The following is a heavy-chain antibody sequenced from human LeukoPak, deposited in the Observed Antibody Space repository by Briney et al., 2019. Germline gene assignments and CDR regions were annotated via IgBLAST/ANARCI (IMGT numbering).Heavy chain of an antibody. Sequence: SETLSLTCTVSGVSISSYYWSWIRQPPGKGLEWIAYIHYSGSTNYNPSLKSRVTISVDTSNNQLSLKLSSVTAADTAVYYCARHGKVAVAISYYYNIDVWGKGTTVTVSS. D-gene: IGHD6-19*01. CDR1: GVSISSYY. V-gene: IGHV4-59*08. CDR2: IHYSGST. CDR3: ARHGKVAVAISYYYNIDV. J-gene: IGHJ6*03.